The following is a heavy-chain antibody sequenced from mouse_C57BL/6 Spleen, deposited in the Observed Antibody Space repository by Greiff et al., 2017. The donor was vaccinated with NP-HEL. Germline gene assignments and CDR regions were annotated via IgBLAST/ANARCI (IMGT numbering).Heavy chain of an antibody. CDR3: ARGDYYYGSSYGWYFDD. D-gene: IGHD1-1*01. J-gene: IGHJ1*03. CDR2: ISDGGSYT. V-gene: IGHV5-4*01. CDR1: GFTFSSYA. Sequence: EVLLVESGGGLVKPGGSLKLSCAASGFTFSSYAMSWVRQTPEKRLEWVATISDGGSYTYYPDNVKGRVTISRDNAKNNLYLQMRHLKSEDTAMYYCARGDYYYGSSYGWYFDDWGKGTTVTVSS.